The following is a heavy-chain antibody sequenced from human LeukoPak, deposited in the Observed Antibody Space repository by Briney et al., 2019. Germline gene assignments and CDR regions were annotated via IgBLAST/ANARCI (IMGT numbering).Heavy chain of an antibody. Sequence: PSETLSLTCAVYGGSFSDSYWSWIRQPPGKGLEWIGEINHSGSTNFKSSLKSRVTISVDPSKNQFSLKLSSVTAADTAVYFCARGSRYCSSISCYKYYYAMDLWGQGTTVTVSS. CDR2: INHSGST. CDR3: ARGSRYCSSISCYKYYYAMDL. J-gene: IGHJ6*02. CDR1: GGSFSDSY. D-gene: IGHD2-2*02. V-gene: IGHV4-34*01.